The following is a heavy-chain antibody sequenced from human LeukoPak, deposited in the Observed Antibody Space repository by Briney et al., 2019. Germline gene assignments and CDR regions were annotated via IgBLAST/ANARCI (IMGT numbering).Heavy chain of an antibody. CDR1: GYSFTSDW. CDR3: ARLPYCGGDCYPNWFDP. CDR2: IYPGNSDT. D-gene: IGHD2-21*02. V-gene: IGHV5-51*01. Sequence: GESLKISCKSSGYSFTSDWIGWLRQMPGKGLELMGIIYPGNSDTRYSPSFQGQVTISADKSISTAYLQWNSLKASDTAIYYCARLPYCGGDCYPNWFDPWGQGALVTVSS. J-gene: IGHJ5*02.